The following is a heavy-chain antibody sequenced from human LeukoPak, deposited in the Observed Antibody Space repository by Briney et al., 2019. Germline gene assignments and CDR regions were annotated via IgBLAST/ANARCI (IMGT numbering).Heavy chain of an antibody. CDR2: IRSDGSNK. D-gene: IGHD3-22*01. CDR1: GFTFSSYG. Sequence: GGSLRLSCAASGFTFSSYGMHWVRQAPGKGLEWVAFIRSDGSNKYYADSVKGRFTISRDNSKNTLYLQMNSLRAEDTAVYYCAGYYYDSSGYYSNFDYWGQGTLVTVSS. CDR3: AGYYYDSSGYYSNFDY. V-gene: IGHV3-30*02. J-gene: IGHJ4*02.